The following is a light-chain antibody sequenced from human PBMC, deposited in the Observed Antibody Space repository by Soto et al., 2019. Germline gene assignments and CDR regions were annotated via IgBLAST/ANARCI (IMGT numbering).Light chain of an antibody. CDR1: SSNIAGNT. Sequence: QSVLTQPPSLSGTPGQRVTISCSGSSSNIAGNTVHWYQHLPGTAPKLLIYINDQRPSGVPGRFSASTSGTSASLAISGLQSDDEADYFCSSYTTNKTLLFGGGTKLTVL. CDR2: IND. J-gene: IGLJ2*01. CDR3: SSYTTNKTLL. V-gene: IGLV1-44*01.